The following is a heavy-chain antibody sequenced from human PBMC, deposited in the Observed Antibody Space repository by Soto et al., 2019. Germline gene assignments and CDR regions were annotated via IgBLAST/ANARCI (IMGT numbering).Heavy chain of an antibody. CDR1: GFTFSSYG. CDR2: ISYDGSNK. J-gene: IGHJ6*02. CDR3: AKDQLRGVRGVIAYYYGMDV. Sequence: QVQLVESGGGVVQPGRSLRLSCAASGFTFSSYGMHWVRQAPGKGLEWVAVISYDGSNKYYADSVKGRVTISRDNSKNTLYVQMNSLRAEDTAVYYCAKDQLRGVRGVIAYYYGMDVWGQGTTVTVSS. V-gene: IGHV3-30*18. D-gene: IGHD3-10*01.